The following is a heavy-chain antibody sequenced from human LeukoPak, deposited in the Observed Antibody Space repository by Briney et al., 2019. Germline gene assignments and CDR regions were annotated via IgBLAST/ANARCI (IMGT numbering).Heavy chain of an antibody. D-gene: IGHD3-22*01. CDR2: ISSSSSTI. J-gene: IGHJ4*02. CDR1: GFTFSSYS. Sequence: PGGSLRLSCAASGFTFSSYSVNWVRQAPGKGLEWVSYISSSSSTIYYADSVKGRFTISRDNAKNSLYLQMNSLRAEDTAVYYCARELYYDSSGYYYWGQGTLVTVSS. V-gene: IGHV3-48*04. CDR3: ARELYYDSSGYYY.